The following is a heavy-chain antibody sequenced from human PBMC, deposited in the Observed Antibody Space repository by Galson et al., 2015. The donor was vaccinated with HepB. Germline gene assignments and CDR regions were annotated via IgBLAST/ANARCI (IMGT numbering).Heavy chain of an antibody. Sequence: SLRLSCAASGFTFGDYAMNWFRQAPGKGLEWVGLIRSKAYGGTTEYAASVKGRFTISRDDSKRIAYVQMNSLRTEDTAVYYFSRDRVAAAGMGAFDIWGQGTMVTVSP. V-gene: IGHV3-49*03. CDR1: GFTFGDYA. CDR3: SRDRVAAAGMGAFDI. D-gene: IGHD6-13*01. CDR2: IRSKAYGGTT. J-gene: IGHJ3*02.